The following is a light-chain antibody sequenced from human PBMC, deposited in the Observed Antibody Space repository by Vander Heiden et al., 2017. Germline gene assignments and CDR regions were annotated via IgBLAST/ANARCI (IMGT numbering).Light chain of an antibody. J-gene: IGKJ4*01. CDR3: QQSYSTLFT. CDR1: QSISSY. Sequence: DIQTIHSPSSLSASVGDRVTITCRASQSISSYLNWYQQKPGKAPKLLIYAASSLQSGVPSRFSGSGSGTDFTLTISSLQPEDFATYYCQQSYSTLFTFGGGTKVEIK. CDR2: AAS. V-gene: IGKV1-39*01.